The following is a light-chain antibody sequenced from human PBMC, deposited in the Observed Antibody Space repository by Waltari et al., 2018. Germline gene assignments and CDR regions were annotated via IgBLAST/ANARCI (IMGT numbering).Light chain of an antibody. V-gene: IGKV1D-16*01. CDR1: QSISSW. J-gene: IGKJ1*01. CDR2: KAS. CDR3: LQYTSSPWT. Sequence: DIQMTQSPSYLSASVGDQVTITCRASQSISSWLDWYQHKPVKAPKLLIYKASNLQSGVPSRFSGSGSGTEFTLTISSLQPEDFATYYCLQYTSSPWTFGQGTKVEIK.